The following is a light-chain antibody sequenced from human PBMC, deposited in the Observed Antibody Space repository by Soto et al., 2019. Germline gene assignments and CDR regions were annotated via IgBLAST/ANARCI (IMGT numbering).Light chain of an antibody. CDR2: DVS. J-gene: IGLJ1*01. Sequence: QSVLTQPHSVSGSPGQSVTISCTGTNSDLGDYNYVSWYQQHPGKAPKLMIYDVSRRPSGVPDRFSGSQSGNTASLTISGLQAEDGADYYCCSYGDTSTSYVFGTGTKLTVL. CDR3: CSYGDTSTSYV. V-gene: IGLV2-11*01. CDR1: NSDLGDYNY.